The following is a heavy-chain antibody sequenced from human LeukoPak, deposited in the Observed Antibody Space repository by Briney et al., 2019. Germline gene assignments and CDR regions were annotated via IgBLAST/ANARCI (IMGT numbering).Heavy chain of an antibody. J-gene: IGHJ4*02. CDR2: ISSSSSYI. D-gene: IGHD6-19*01. V-gene: IGHV3-21*04. Sequence: PGGSLRLSCAASGFTFSIYSMNWVRQAPGKWLEWVSGISSSSSYIFYADSMKGRFTISRDNAKTSLYLQMNSLRAEDTAVYYCVRDKGAVDGTAIFDYWGQGTLVTVSS. CDR3: VRDKGAVDGTAIFDY. CDR1: GFTFSIYS.